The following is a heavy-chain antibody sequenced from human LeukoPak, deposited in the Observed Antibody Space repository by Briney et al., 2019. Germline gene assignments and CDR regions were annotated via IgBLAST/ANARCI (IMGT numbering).Heavy chain of an antibody. CDR2: MNPNSGNT. Sequence: GASVKVSCKASGYTFTSYDINWVRQATGQGLEWMGWMNPNSGNTGYAQKFQGRVTMTRNTSISTAYMELSSLRSEDTAVYYCARVLGGRSSGWYYFDYWGQGTLVTVSS. J-gene: IGHJ4*02. V-gene: IGHV1-8*01. CDR1: GYTFTSYD. D-gene: IGHD6-19*01. CDR3: ARVLGGRSSGWYYFDY.